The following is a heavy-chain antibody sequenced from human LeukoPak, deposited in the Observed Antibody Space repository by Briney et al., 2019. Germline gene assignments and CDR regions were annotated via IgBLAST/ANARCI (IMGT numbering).Heavy chain of an antibody. D-gene: IGHD3-22*01. CDR1: GYTFTGYY. J-gene: IGHJ3*02. V-gene: IGHV1-2*04. CDR2: INPNSGGT. CDR3: ARARAPYYYDSSGYHAFDI. Sequence: ASVKVSCKASGYTFTGYYMHWVRQAPGQGLEWVGWINPNSGGTNYAQKFQGWVTMTRDTSISTAYMELSRLRSDDTAVYYCARARAPYYYDSSGYHAFDIWGQGTMVTVSS.